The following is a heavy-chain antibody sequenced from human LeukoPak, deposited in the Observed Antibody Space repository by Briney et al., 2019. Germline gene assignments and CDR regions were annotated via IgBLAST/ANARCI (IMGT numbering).Heavy chain of an antibody. CDR2: MNPGNGDT. CDR3: ARGLVDYNTDWFPVSGY. D-gene: IGHD3-9*01. Sequence: GASVKVSCKASGYTFTTHDLTWVRQATGQGLEWVGWMNPGNGDTAYAEKYQGRVAMKRDTSMSTAYMELNNLGSEDTAIYYCARGLVDYNTDWFPVSGYWGQGTPVTVSS. V-gene: IGHV1-8*01. CDR1: GYTFTTHD. J-gene: IGHJ4*02.